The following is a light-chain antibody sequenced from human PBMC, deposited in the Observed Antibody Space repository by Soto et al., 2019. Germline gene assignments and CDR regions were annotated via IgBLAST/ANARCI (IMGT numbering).Light chain of an antibody. CDR3: QQYGTSPYT. J-gene: IGKJ2*01. V-gene: IGKV3-20*01. Sequence: EIVLTQSPGTLSVSPGERATLSCRASQTISSNNLAWYQQKPGQAPSLLIYGTSSRATGIPDRFSGSGSGTDFTLTISRLEPEDFAVYYCQQYGTSPYTFGQGTKLEIK. CDR1: QTISSNN. CDR2: GTS.